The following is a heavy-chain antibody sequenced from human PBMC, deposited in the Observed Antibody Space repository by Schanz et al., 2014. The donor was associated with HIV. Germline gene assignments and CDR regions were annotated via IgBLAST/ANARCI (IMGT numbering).Heavy chain of an antibody. D-gene: IGHD1-26*01. CDR3: ASLVGATGLELDY. V-gene: IGHV1-8*01. J-gene: IGHJ4*02. Sequence: QVRLAQSGAEVKRPGASVTVSCMAVGSTFPDLDINWVRQAAGQGLEWMAWINPKSGNTGYAQKFQGRVTMTRNTSISTAYMELSSLRSEDTAVYYCASLVGATGLELDYWGQGTLVTVSS. CDR1: GSTFPDLD. CDR2: INPKSGNT.